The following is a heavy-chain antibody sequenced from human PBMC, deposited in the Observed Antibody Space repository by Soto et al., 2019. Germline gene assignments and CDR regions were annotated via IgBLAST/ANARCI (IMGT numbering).Heavy chain of an antibody. CDR2: INHSGSN. D-gene: IGHD2-2*01. CDR1: GGSFSTYY. CDR3: ARKESRPAAIWN. Sequence: PSETLSLTCVVSGGSFSTYYYNWIRQSPGKGLEWIGEINHSGSNNYSPSLKSRVTMSLDTSKNQFSLKLTSVTAADTAVYYCARKESRPAAIWNWGQGVLVTVSS. V-gene: IGHV4-34*01. J-gene: IGHJ4*02.